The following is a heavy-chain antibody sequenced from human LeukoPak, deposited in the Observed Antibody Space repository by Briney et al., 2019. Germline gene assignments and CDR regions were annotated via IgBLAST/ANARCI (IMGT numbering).Heavy chain of an antibody. CDR2: IYYSGST. J-gene: IGHJ4*02. D-gene: IGHD2-2*02. Sequence: PSETLSLTCTVSGGSISSYYWSWIRQPPGKGLEWIGYIYYSGSTNYNPSLKSRVTISVATSKNQFSLKLSSVTAADTAVYYCARTPGGYCSSTSCYTVDYWGQGTLVTVSS. CDR1: GGSISSYY. V-gene: IGHV4-59*01. CDR3: ARTPGGYCSSTSCYTVDY.